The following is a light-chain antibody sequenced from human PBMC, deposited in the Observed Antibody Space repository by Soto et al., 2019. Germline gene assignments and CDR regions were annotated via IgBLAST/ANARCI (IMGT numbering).Light chain of an antibody. CDR1: LTIGHS. CDR3: RQTYNLPRT. Sequence: DIQMTQSQSSLSASVGDRVTITCRASLTIGHSLSWFQQKAGKPPTLLIYGASALQRGVPARFSGSGSGTEFTITINQMQREDFATYDCRQTYNLPRTCGQGTKV. J-gene: IGKJ1*01. CDR2: GAS. V-gene: IGKV1-39*01.